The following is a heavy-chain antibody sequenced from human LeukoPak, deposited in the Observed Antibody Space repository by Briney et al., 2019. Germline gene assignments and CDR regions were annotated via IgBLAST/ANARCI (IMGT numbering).Heavy chain of an antibody. V-gene: IGHV3-23*01. CDR3: AKTHGYFDQ. J-gene: IGHJ4*02. CDR2: ISGSGETT. Sequence: GGSLRLSCAASGFTFSSYGMTWLRQTPAKGLEWVPAISGSGETTYYSDSVKGRFTISRDNSKNTLFLQMNSLRVEDAAMYYCAKTHGYFDQWGQGTLVAVSS. D-gene: IGHD3-22*01. CDR1: GFTFSSYG.